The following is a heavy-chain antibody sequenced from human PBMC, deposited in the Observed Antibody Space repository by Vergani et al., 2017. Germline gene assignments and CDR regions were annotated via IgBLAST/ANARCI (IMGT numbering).Heavy chain of an antibody. CDR2: TRNKDNSYTT. Sequence: EVQLVESGGGLVQPGGSLRLSCAASGFTFSDHYMDWVRQAPGKGLEWVGRTRNKDNSYTTEYAASVKGRFTISRDDSKNSLYLQMNSLKTEDTSVYYCARVGGSYSHDYWGQGTLVTVSS. D-gene: IGHD1-26*01. V-gene: IGHV3-72*01. J-gene: IGHJ4*02. CDR1: GFTFSDHY. CDR3: ARVGGSYSHDY.